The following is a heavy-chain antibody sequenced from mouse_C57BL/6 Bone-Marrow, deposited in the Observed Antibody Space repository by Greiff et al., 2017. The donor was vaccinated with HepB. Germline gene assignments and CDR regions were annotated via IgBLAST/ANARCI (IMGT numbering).Heavy chain of an antibody. Sequence: EVKLQQSVAELVRPGASVKLSCTASGFNIKNTYMHWVKQRPEQGLEWIGRIDPANGNTKYAPKFQGKATITADTSSNTAYLQLSSLTSEDTAIYYCAFITTVVATGYFDYWGQGTTLTVSS. CDR1: GFNIKNTY. CDR3: AFITTVVATGYFDY. D-gene: IGHD1-1*01. V-gene: IGHV14-3*01. J-gene: IGHJ2*01. CDR2: IDPANGNT.